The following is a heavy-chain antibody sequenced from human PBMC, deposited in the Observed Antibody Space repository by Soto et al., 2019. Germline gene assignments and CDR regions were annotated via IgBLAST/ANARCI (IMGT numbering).Heavy chain of an antibody. J-gene: IGHJ6*02. D-gene: IGHD6-6*01. CDR3: AKERGAPRPGYQYYGMDV. V-gene: IGHV3-30*18. Sequence: PGGSLRLSCAASGFTFSSYGMHWVRQAPGKGLEWVAVISYDGSDKYYAASVKGRFTISRDNSKNTLYLQMNSLRAEDTAVYYCAKERGAPRPGYQYYGMDVWGQGTTVTVSS. CDR2: ISYDGSDK. CDR1: GFTFSSYG.